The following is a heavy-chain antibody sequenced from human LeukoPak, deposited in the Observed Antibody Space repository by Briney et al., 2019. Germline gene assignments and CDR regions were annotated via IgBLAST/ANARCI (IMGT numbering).Heavy chain of an antibody. D-gene: IGHD1-26*01. V-gene: IGHV4-39*07. CDR3: ARDPVEWELLPFDY. J-gene: IGHJ4*02. Sequence: PSETLSLTCTVSGGSISSSSYYWGWIRQPPGKGLEWIGSIYYSGSTYYNPSLKSRVTISVDTSKNQFSLKLSSVTAADTAVYYCARDPVEWELLPFDYWGQGTLVTVSS. CDR2: IYYSGST. CDR1: GGSISSSSYY.